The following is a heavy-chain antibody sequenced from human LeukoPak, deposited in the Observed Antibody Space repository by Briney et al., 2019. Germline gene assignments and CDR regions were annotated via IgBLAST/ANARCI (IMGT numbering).Heavy chain of an antibody. CDR1: GGTFSSYA. J-gene: IGHJ6*03. D-gene: IGHD2/OR15-2a*01. CDR2: IVPIFGSP. CDR3: ARFFSPTYYYMDV. Sequence: ASVKVSCKASGGTFSSYAISWVRQAPGQGLEWMGGIVPIFGSPNYAQKFQGRVTITADESTSTAYMELRSLTSDDTAVYYCARFFSPTYYYMDVWGKGATVTISS. V-gene: IGHV1-69*13.